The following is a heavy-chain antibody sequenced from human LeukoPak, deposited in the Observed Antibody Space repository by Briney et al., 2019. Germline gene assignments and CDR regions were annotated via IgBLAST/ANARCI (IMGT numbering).Heavy chain of an antibody. J-gene: IGHJ3*02. V-gene: IGHV4-59*01. CDR3: ASGGRKYGSGSYYPPSAFDI. D-gene: IGHD3-10*01. Sequence: PSETLSPTCTVSGGSISSYYWSWIRQPPGKGLEWIGYIYYSGSTNYNPSLKSRVTISVDTSKNQFSLKLSSVTAADTAVYYCASGGRKYGSGSYYPPSAFDIWGQGTMVTVSS. CDR1: GGSISSYY. CDR2: IYYSGST.